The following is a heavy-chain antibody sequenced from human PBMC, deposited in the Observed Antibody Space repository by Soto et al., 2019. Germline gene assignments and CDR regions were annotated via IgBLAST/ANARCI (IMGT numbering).Heavy chain of an antibody. CDR3: ARAGYCGGDCPTSRSLDV. V-gene: IGHV5-10-1*01. CDR2: IDPSDSYT. D-gene: IGHD2-21*02. J-gene: IGHJ6*02. Sequence: GESLKISCKGSGYSFTSYWISWVRQMPGKGLEWMGRIDPSDSYTNYSPSFQGHVTNAADKSISTAYLQWSSLKASDTAMYYRARAGYCGGDCPTSRSLDVLGQGTTVTVSS. CDR1: GYSFTSYW.